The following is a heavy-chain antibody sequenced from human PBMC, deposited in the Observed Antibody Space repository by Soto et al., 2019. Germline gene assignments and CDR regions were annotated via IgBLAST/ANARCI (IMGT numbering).Heavy chain of an antibody. CDR2: IYPGDSDT. Sequence: GESLKISCKGSGYSFTSYWIGWVRQMPGKGLEWMGIIYPGDSDTRYSPSFQGQVTISADKSISTAYLQWSSLKASDTAMYYCAISTYEGFWSGYRYRYVMALRGHGTTDT. CDR3: AISTYEGFWSGYRYRYVMAL. D-gene: IGHD3-3*01. V-gene: IGHV5-51*01. CDR1: GYSFTSYW. J-gene: IGHJ6*02.